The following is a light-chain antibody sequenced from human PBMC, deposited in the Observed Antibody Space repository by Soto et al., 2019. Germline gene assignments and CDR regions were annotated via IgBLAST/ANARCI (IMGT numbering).Light chain of an antibody. Sequence: DLQMTQSPSVLSASVGDRVTITCRASQGISSYLAWYQQKPGKAPKLLIYLASTLQSGVPSSFIGSGSGTDGSITISSLQPEDGETYDGQYLNSFPLSFGGGTKVDIK. CDR1: QGISSY. V-gene: IGKV1-9*01. CDR3: QYLNSFPLS. CDR2: LAS. J-gene: IGKJ4*01.